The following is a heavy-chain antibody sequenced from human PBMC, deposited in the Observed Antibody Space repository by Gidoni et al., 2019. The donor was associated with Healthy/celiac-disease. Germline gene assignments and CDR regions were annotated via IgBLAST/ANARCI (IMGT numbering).Heavy chain of an antibody. J-gene: IGHJ4*02. D-gene: IGHD2-21*02. Sequence: QVQLQESGPGLVKPSETLSLTCTVPGGSISSYYWSWIRQPAGKGLEWIGRIYTSGSTNYNPSLKSRVTMSVDTSKNQFSLKLSSVTAADTAVYYCAVGEIRPYCGGDCYSLGYWGQGTLVTVSS. V-gene: IGHV4-4*07. CDR2: IYTSGST. CDR3: AVGEIRPYCGGDCYSLGY. CDR1: GGSISSYY.